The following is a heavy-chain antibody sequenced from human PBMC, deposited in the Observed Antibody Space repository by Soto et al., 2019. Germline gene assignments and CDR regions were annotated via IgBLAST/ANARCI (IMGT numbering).Heavy chain of an antibody. J-gene: IGHJ5*02. CDR3: TTNWENMYTEEWLLYRRRIGWLDP. CDR1: GFTFSNAW. V-gene: IGHV3-15*01. CDR2: IKSKTDGGTT. Sequence: PGGSLRLSCAASGFTFSNAWMSWVRQAPGKGLEWVGRIKSKTDGGTTDYAAPVKGRFTISRDDSKNTLYLQMNSLKTEDTAVYYCTTNWENMYTEEWLLYRRRIGWLDPWGQGTLAPVYS. D-gene: IGHD3-3*01.